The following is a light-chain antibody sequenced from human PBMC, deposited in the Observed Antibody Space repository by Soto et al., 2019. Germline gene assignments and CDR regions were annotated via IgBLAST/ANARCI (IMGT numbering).Light chain of an antibody. CDR2: GAS. CDR3: QQYGSSLRT. CDR1: QSVSSSY. J-gene: IGKJ4*01. Sequence: EIVLTQSPGTLSLSPGERATLSCRASQSVSSSYLAWYQQKPGQAPRLLIYGASSRDTGIPDRFSGSGSGTDFTLTISRLEPEDFAVYYCQQYGSSLRTFGGGTKVEIK. V-gene: IGKV3-20*01.